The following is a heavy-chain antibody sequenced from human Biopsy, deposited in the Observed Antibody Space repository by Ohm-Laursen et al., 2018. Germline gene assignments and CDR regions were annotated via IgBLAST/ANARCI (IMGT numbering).Heavy chain of an antibody. J-gene: IGHJ4*02. Sequence: TLSLTCTVSGVSINGGRYYWNWLRHHPGKGLEWIGNIFYSANTYYNPSLKSRVTISVDTSKYKFSLKLSSVTAADTAVHYCARLGSGDYFPTFFDFWGQGALVTVSS. CDR3: ARLGSGDYFPTFFDF. CDR1: GVSINGGRYY. V-gene: IGHV4-31*03. D-gene: IGHD5-12*01. CDR2: IFYSANT.